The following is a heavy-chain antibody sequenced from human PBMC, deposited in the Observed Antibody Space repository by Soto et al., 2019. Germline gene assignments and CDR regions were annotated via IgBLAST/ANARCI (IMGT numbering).Heavy chain of an antibody. J-gene: IGHJ4*02. CDR3: TIVGVADSALAH. D-gene: IGHD2-15*01. Sequence: QVQLVESGGGVVQPGRSLRLSCVGSGFIFSNNGMHWVRQTPGKGLEWVAFISYDGSDTFYADSVKGRFTISRDNSKNTLFLHMSNLRAEDKAINYCTIVGVADSALAHWGQGTLVTVSS. CDR1: GFIFSNNG. CDR2: ISYDGSDT. V-gene: IGHV3-30*03.